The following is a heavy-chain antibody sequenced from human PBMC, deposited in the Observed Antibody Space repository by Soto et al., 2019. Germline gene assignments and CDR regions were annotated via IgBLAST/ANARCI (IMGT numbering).Heavy chain of an antibody. D-gene: IGHD5-18*01. CDR3: ARRQPSDVYGYGYGSFDY. CDR1: GGSISSSGNY. CDR2: IYYSGST. J-gene: IGHJ4*02. V-gene: IGHV4-39*01. Sequence: LSLTCTVSGGSISSSGNYWGWIRQPPGKGLEWIGNIYYSGSTYYNPSLKSRVTISVDTSKSQFSLRLSSVTAADTAVYYCARRQPSDVYGYGYGSFDYWGQGALVPVSS.